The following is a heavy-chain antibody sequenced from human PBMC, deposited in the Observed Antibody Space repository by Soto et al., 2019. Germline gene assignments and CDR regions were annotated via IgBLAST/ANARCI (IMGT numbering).Heavy chain of an antibody. CDR3: AKTDIVVVPAAIKGAFDI. D-gene: IGHD2-2*02. Sequence: GGSLRLSCAASGFTFSSYAMSWVRQAPGKGLEWVSAISGSGGSTYYADSVKGRFTISRDNSKNTLYLQMNSLRAEDTAVYYCAKTDIVVVPAAIKGAFDIWGQGTMVTVS. CDR2: ISGSGGST. CDR1: GFTFSSYA. V-gene: IGHV3-23*01. J-gene: IGHJ3*02.